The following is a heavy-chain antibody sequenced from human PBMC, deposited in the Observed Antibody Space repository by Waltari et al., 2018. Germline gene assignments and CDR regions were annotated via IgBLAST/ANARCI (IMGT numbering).Heavy chain of an antibody. CDR3: ARVVVEGGYYFDY. D-gene: IGHD2-15*01. CDR1: GGSISSGGYS. CDR2: IYHSGST. Sequence: QLQLQESGSGLVKPSQTLSLTCAVSGGSISSGGYSWSWIRQPPGKGLEWIGYIYHSGSTYYNPSLKVRATISVDRSKIQFSLKLSSVTAADTAVYYCARVVVEGGYYFDYWGQGTLVTVSS. J-gene: IGHJ4*02. V-gene: IGHV4-30-2*01.